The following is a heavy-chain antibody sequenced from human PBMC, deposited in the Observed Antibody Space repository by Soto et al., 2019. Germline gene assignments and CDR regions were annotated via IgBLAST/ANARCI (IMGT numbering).Heavy chain of an antibody. CDR2: INPNSGGT. CDR1: GYTFTGYY. V-gene: IGHV1-2*04. CDR3: ARDGERQTAMASPHYYYGMDV. Sequence: ASVKVSCKASGYTFTGYYMHWVRQAPGQGLEWMGWINPNSGGTNYAQKFQGWVTMTRDTSISTAYMELSRLRSDDTAVYYWARDGERQTAMASPHYYYGMDVWGQGTTVTVSS. J-gene: IGHJ6*02. D-gene: IGHD5-18*01.